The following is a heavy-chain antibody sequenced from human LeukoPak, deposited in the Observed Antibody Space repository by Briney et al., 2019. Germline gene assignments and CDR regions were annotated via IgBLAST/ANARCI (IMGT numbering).Heavy chain of an antibody. J-gene: IGHJ4*02. CDR3: ASLLVGATPY. V-gene: IGHV1-8*01. Sequence: ASVKVSCKASKYTFTSYDINWVRQATGQGLEWMGWMNPVSGNTGYAQNFQGRFTMTRDTAISTAYMELSRLRSDDTAVYYCASLLVGATPYWGQGTLVTVSS. CDR1: KYTFTSYD. CDR2: MNPVSGNT. D-gene: IGHD1-26*01.